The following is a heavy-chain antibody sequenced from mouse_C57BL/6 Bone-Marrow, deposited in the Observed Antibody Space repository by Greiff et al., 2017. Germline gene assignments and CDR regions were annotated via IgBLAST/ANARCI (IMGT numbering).Heavy chain of an antibody. J-gene: IGHJ3*01. CDR2: IDPANGNT. CDR3: AEPIYYYGSSYTWFAY. D-gene: IGHD1-1*01. V-gene: IGHV14-3*01. CDR1: GFNIKNTY. Sequence: EVQLVESVAELVRPGASVKLSCTASGFNIKNTYMHWVKQRPEQGLEWIGRIDPANGNTKYAPKFQGKATITADTSSNTAYLQLSSLTSEDTAIYYCAEPIYYYGSSYTWFAYWGQGTLVTVSA.